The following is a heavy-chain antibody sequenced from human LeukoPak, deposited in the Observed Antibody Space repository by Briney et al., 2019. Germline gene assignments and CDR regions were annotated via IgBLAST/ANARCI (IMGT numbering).Heavy chain of an antibody. V-gene: IGHV3-11*04. D-gene: IGHD3-10*01. J-gene: IGHJ4*02. CDR1: GFTFSDYY. CDR3: AREEYYGSGSYYKGPLFDY. CDR2: ISSSGGTI. Sequence: GGSLRLSCAASGFTFSDYYMSWIRQAPGKGLEWVSYISSSGGTIYYADSVKGRFTISRDNAKNSLYLQMNSLRAEDTAVYYCAREEYYGSGSYYKGPLFDYWGQGTLVTVSS.